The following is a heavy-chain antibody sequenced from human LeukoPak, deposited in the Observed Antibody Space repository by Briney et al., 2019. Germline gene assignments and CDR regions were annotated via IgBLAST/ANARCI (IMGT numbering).Heavy chain of an antibody. CDR1: GGSFSGYY. V-gene: IGHV4-34*01. J-gene: IGHJ4*02. Sequence: SETLSLTCAVYGGSFSGYYWSWIRQPPGKGLEWIGEINHSGSTNYNPSLKSRVTISVDTSKNQSSLKLSSVTAADTAVYYCARGRGYCSGGSCFFDYWGQGTLVTVSS. CDR3: ARGRGYCSGGSCFFDY. D-gene: IGHD2-15*01. CDR2: INHSGST.